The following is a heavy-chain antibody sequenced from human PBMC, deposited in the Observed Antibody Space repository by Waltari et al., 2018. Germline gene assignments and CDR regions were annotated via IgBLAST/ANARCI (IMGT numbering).Heavy chain of an antibody. CDR1: GGSISSFNYY. CDR3: ARESGRDYYLDY. D-gene: IGHD3-10*01. CDR2: IHYRGRT. V-gene: IGHV4-39*07. J-gene: IGHJ4*02. Sequence: QLHLQESGPGLVKPSETLSLTCTVSGGSISSFNYYWGWIRPSPGKGLEWIGIIHYRGRTHYTPSLRSRATISVDTSKNQFSLKLTSVTAADTAVYYCARESGRDYYLDYWGQGTLVNVSS.